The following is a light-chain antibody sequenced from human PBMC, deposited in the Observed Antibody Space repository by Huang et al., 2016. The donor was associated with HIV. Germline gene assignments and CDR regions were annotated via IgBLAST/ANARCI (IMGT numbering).Light chain of an antibody. CDR3: QQYNNWPLT. CDR2: GAS. V-gene: IGKV3-15*01. J-gene: IGKJ4*01. Sequence: EIVMTQSPATVSVSPGGRSTLFCRASQSVGSNLAWYQQKPGQAPRLLILGASTRAAGIPARLSGSGSGTEFALTISSLQSEDFAVYYCQQYNNWPLTFAGGTKVEIK. CDR1: QSVGSN.